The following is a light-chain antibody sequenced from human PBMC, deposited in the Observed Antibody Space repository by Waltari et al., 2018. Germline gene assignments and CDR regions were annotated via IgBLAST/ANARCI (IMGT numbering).Light chain of an antibody. CDR1: QSISSSY. CDR2: GTS. CDR3: QQYDTSPQT. V-gene: IGKV3-20*01. Sequence: EIVLTQSPGTLSLSPGERATLSCRASQSISSSYLAWYQQKPGQAPRLLIYGTSSRATDIPDRVSGSGSGTDFTLTISRLEPEDFAVYYCQQYDTSPQTFGQGTKLEIK. J-gene: IGKJ2*01.